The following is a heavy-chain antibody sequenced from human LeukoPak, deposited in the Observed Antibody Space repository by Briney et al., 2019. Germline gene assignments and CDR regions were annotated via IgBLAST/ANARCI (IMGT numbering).Heavy chain of an antibody. Sequence: GGSLRLSCAASGFTFSSYAISWVRQAPGQGLEWMGGIIPIFGTANYAQKLQGRVTITADESTSTAYMELSSLRSEDTAVYYCARDLARSSWGYYYYYMDVWGKGTTVTVSS. CDR3: ARDLARSSWGYYYYYMDV. CDR2: IIPIFGTA. D-gene: IGHD6-13*01. J-gene: IGHJ6*03. CDR1: GFTFSSYA. V-gene: IGHV1-69*01.